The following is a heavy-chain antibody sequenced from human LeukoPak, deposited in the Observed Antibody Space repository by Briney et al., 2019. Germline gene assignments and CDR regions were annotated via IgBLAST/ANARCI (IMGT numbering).Heavy chain of an antibody. J-gene: IGHJ4*02. CDR2: INAGTAKT. D-gene: IGHD2-8*01. CDR3: ARVPDGY. V-gene: IGHV1-3*01. Sequence: ASVKVSCKVSGYTFTDLAMHWVRQAPGQRLEWMGWINAGTAKTMYSQKFQGRVTFTGDTSASMAYMELSSLRSEDTAVYYCARVPDGYWGQGTLVTVSS. CDR1: GYTFTDLA.